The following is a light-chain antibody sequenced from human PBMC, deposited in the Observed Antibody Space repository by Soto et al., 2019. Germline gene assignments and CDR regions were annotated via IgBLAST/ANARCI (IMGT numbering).Light chain of an antibody. Sequence: DIQMTQSPSSVSASVGETVTITCRASHYIDRWLAWYQQKPGKAPQLLIYDATRLRSGVPSTFSGSSSGTDFTLTITDLQPEDFATYYCQQAYRFPITFGQGTRREMK. CDR2: DAT. J-gene: IGKJ5*01. CDR3: QQAYRFPIT. CDR1: HYIDRW. V-gene: IGKV1-12*01.